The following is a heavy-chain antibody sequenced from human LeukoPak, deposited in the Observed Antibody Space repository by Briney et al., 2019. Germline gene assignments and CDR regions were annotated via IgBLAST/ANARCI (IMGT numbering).Heavy chain of an antibody. CDR1: GGSISSYY. J-gene: IGHJ4*02. CDR3: ARIGKSKALGY. CDR2: IYYSGST. V-gene: IGHV4-59*01. D-gene: IGHD1-14*01. Sequence: SETLSLTCTVSGGSISSYYWSWIRQPPGKGLEWIGYIYYSGSTNYNPSLKSRVTISVDTSKNQFSLKLSSVTAADTAVYYCARIGKSKALGYWGQGTLVTVSS.